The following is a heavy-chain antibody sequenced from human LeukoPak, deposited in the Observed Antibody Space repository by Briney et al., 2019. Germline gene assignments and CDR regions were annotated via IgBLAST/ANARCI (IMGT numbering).Heavy chain of an antibody. Sequence: GGSLRLSCAVSGFRFSSYAMNWVRQAPGKGLEWVSAISGGGETTFYADSVKGRFTISRDNAKNSLYLQMNSLRAEDTAVYYCARDPIAAAGYFDYWGQGTLVTVSS. D-gene: IGHD6-13*01. CDR3: ARDPIAAAGYFDY. V-gene: IGHV3-23*01. CDR2: ISGGGETT. J-gene: IGHJ4*02. CDR1: GFRFSSYA.